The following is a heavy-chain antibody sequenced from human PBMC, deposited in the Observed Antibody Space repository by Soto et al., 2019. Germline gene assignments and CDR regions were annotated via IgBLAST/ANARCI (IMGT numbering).Heavy chain of an antibody. Sequence: QVQLVQFGAEVKKPGSSVKVSCKASGGTFSSYTISWVRQAPGQGLEWMGRVSPILGPENYARKCHVRVTITVDKATGTAYTELSSFRSEDTAVYYCASFGYCSGGSCYNRVDNWGQGTMVTVSS. CDR3: ASFGYCSGGSCYNRVDN. J-gene: IGHJ3*02. CDR2: VSPILGPE. D-gene: IGHD2-15*01. CDR1: GGTFSSYT. V-gene: IGHV1-69*08.